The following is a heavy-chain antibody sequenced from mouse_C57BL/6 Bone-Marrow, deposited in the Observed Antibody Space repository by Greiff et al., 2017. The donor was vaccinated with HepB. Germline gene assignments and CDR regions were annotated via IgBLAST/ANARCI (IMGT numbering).Heavy chain of an antibody. J-gene: IGHJ2*01. CDR1: GFTIKNTY. V-gene: IGHV14-3*01. CDR2: IDPANGNT. Sequence: EVQLVESVAELVRPGASVKLSCTASGFTIKNTYMHWVKQRPEQGLEWIGRIDPANGNTKYDPKFQGKATITADTSSNTAYLQLSSLTSEDTAIYYCAPVYYDYDGDYWGRGTTLTDSS. D-gene: IGHD2-4*01. CDR3: APVYYDYDGDY.